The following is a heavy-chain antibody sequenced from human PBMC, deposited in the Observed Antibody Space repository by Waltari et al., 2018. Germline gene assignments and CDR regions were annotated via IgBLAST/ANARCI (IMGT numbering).Heavy chain of an antibody. D-gene: IGHD6-19*01. CDR1: GFTVSSNY. V-gene: IGHV3-53*01. CDR3: ARGYSSGWYYFDY. J-gene: IGHJ4*02. Sequence: EVQLVESGGGLIQPGGSLRLSCAASGFTVSSNYMSWVRQAPGKGLEWVSVIYSGGSTYYADSVKGRFTISRYNSKNTLYLQMNSLRAEDTAVYYCARGYSSGWYYFDYWGQGALVTVSS. CDR2: IYSGGST.